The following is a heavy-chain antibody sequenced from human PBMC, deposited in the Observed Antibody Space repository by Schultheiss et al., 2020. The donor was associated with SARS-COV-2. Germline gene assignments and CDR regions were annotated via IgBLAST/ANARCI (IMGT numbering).Heavy chain of an antibody. Sequence: GGSLRLSCVASGVTFSSYAMSWVRQAPGKGLEWVSAITGSGDSTSYADSVKGRFTISRDNSKNTLYLQMNSLRAEDTAVYYCAKTPRIAVAGSYWGQGTLVTVS. CDR1: GVTFSSYA. D-gene: IGHD6-19*01. CDR2: ITGSGDST. J-gene: IGHJ4*02. V-gene: IGHV3-23*01. CDR3: AKTPRIAVAGSY.